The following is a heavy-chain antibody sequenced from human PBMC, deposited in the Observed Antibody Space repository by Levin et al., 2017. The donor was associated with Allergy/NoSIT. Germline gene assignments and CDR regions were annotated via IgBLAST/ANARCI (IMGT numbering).Heavy chain of an antibody. CDR2: ISYDGSNK. D-gene: IGHD3-3*01. Sequence: LSLTCAASGFTFSSYAMHWVRQAPGKGLEWVAVISYDGSNKYYADSVKGRFTISRDNSKNTLYLQMNSLRAEDTAVYYCARASLLEWLLYFDYYYGMDGWGQGTTVTVSS. J-gene: IGHJ6*02. CDR3: ARASLLEWLLYFDYYYGMDG. V-gene: IGHV3-30-3*01. CDR1: GFTFSSYA.